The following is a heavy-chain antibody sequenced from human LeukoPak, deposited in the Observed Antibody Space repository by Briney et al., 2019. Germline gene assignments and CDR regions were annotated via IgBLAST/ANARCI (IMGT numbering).Heavy chain of an antibody. CDR3: AREDSGYSSSWTENY. J-gene: IGHJ4*02. CDR2: IIPIFGTA. V-gene: IGHV1-69*06. D-gene: IGHD6-13*01. CDR1: GGTFSSYA. Sequence: SVKVSCKASGGTFSSYAISWVRQAPGQGLEWMGGIIPIFGTANYAQKFQGRVTITADKSTSTAYMELSSLRSEDTAVYYCAREDSGYSSSWTENYWGQGTLVTVSS.